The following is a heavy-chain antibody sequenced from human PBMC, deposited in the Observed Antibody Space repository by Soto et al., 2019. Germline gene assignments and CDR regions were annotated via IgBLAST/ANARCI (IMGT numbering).Heavy chain of an antibody. CDR2: IIPIFGTA. CDR1: GGTFSSYA. V-gene: IGHV1-69*01. CDR3: ARERIGYGSGSNGWFDP. Sequence: QVQLVQSGAEVKKPGSSVKVSCKASGGTFSSYAISWVRQAPGQGLEWMGGIIPIFGTANYPQKFQGRVTITADESTSTAYRELSSLRSEDTAVYYCARERIGYGSGSNGWFDPWGQGTLVTVSS. J-gene: IGHJ5*02. D-gene: IGHD3-10*01.